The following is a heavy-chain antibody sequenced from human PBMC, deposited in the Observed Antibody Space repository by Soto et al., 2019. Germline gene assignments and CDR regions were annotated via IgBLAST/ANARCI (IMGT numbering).Heavy chain of an antibody. J-gene: IGHJ4*02. Sequence: ASVKVSCKASGYTFTSYDINWVRQATGQGLEWMGWMNPNSGNTGYAQKFQGRVTMTRNTSISTAYVELSSLRSEDTAVYYCARAPDIVVVPAAYPFDYWGQGTLVTVSS. CDR3: ARAPDIVVVPAAYPFDY. CDR1: GYTFTSYD. D-gene: IGHD2-2*01. V-gene: IGHV1-8*01. CDR2: MNPNSGNT.